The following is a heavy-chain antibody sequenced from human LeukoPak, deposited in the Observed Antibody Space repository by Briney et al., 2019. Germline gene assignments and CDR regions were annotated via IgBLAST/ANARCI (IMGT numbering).Heavy chain of an antibody. Sequence: GGSLRLSCIASGFSFSGHWMHWARQLPGKGLVWVSRISPTGSTTSYADSVKGRFTVSRDNAKNTLYLQVNNLRAEDTAVYYCARGPNSNWSGLDFWGQGALLTVSS. CDR1: GFSFSGHW. J-gene: IGHJ4*02. CDR2: ISPTGSTT. CDR3: ARGPNSNWSGLDF. V-gene: IGHV3-74*01. D-gene: IGHD6-6*01.